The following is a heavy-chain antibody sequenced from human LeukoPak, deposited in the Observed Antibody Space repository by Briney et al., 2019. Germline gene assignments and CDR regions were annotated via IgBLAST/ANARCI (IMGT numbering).Heavy chain of an antibody. CDR1: GFTVSSNY. J-gene: IGHJ4*02. CDR3: ARLRLGESPVY. D-gene: IGHD3-16*01. CDR2: ISGSGGST. V-gene: IGHV3-53*01. Sequence: GGSLRLSCAASGFTVSSNYMSWVRQAPGKGLEWVSAISGSGGSTYYADSVKGRFTISRDNSKNTLYLQMNSLRAEDTAVYYCARLRLGESPVYWGQGTLVTVSS.